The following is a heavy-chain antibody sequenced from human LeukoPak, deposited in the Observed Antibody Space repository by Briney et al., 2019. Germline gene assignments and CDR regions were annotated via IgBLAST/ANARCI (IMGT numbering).Heavy chain of an antibody. Sequence: ASVKVSCKTSGYTFSNYGISWVRQAPGQGLEWMGWITAYNGNRLYAQRFQGRITLTTDTSTSTSYMELRSLECDDTAIYYCARDNDKVVDHWGQGTLVTVSS. D-gene: IGHD1-1*01. V-gene: IGHV1-18*01. CDR2: ITAYNGNR. J-gene: IGHJ4*01. CDR3: ARDNDKVVDH. CDR1: GYTFSNYG.